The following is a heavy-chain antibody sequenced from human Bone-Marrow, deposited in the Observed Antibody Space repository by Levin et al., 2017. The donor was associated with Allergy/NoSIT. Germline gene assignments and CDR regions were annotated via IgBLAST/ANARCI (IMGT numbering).Heavy chain of an antibody. CDR2: ISYDGSNK. CDR3: AREGGYYDSSGYYYVFRGGNSRDAFDI. Sequence: HPGGSLRLSCAASGFTFSSYAMHWVRQAPGKGLEWVAVISYDGSNKYYADSVKGRFTISRDNSKNTLYLQMNSLRAEDTAVYYCAREGGYYDSSGYYYVFRGGNSRDAFDIWGQGTMVTVSS. V-gene: IGHV3-30-3*01. D-gene: IGHD3-22*01. CDR1: GFTFSSYA. J-gene: IGHJ3*02.